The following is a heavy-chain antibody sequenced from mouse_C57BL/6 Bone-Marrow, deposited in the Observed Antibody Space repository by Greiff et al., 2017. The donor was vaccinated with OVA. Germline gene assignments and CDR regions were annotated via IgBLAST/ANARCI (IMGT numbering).Heavy chain of an antibody. D-gene: IGHD2-5*01. J-gene: IGHJ2*01. CDR1: GYSITSGYY. V-gene: IGHV3-6*01. CDR2: ISYDGSN. Sequence: ESGPGLVKPSQSLSLTCSVTGYSITSGYYWNWIRQFPGNKLEWMGYISYDGSNNYNPSLKNRISITRDTSKHQFFLKLNSVTTLDTATYYCSRVHYSTYGGFYIDYWGQGTTLTVSS. CDR3: SRVHYSTYGGFYIDY.